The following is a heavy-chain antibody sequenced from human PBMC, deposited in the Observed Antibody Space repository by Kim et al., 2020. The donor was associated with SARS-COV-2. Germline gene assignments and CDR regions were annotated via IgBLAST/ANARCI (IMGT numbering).Heavy chain of an antibody. CDR3: ARLIGTQDYGMDV. D-gene: IGHD1-20*01. J-gene: IGHJ6*02. Sequence: YAVSVKSRITISPDTSKNQFSLQLNSVTPEDTAVYYCARLIGTQDYGMDVWGQGTTVTVSS. V-gene: IGHV6-1*01.